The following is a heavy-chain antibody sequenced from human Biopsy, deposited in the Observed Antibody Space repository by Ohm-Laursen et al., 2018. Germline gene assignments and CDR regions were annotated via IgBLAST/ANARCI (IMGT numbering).Heavy chain of an antibody. Sequence: GQTLSLTCAAAGFTFSRHGMHWVRQAPGKGLEWVAVIWSDGNNKYYADSVKGRFTISRDTSRNTLYMQMNSLRVEDTALYYCARDAEEFDSSGPRFDYWGQGTLVTVSS. CDR3: ARDAEEFDSSGPRFDY. V-gene: IGHV3-33*01. J-gene: IGHJ4*02. D-gene: IGHD3-22*01. CDR1: GFTFSRHG. CDR2: IWSDGNNK.